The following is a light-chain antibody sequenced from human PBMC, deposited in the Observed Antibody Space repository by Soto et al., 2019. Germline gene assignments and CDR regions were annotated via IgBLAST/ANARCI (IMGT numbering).Light chain of an antibody. J-gene: IGKJ3*01. V-gene: IGKV3-15*01. CDR2: AAS. Sequence: EIVMTQSPATLSVSPGERATLSCRASQSISTYLAWYQQKPGQAPRLLIYAASTRATDIPARFSGSGSGSELNLTISSLQSEDFVVYFCQQYDSWPPFTFGPGTKVDMK. CDR1: QSISTY. CDR3: QQYDSWPPFT.